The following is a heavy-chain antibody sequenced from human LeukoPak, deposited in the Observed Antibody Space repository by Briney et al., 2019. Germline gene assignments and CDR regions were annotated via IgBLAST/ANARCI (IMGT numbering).Heavy chain of an antibody. CDR3: SRKRWFGELFLFDY. J-gene: IGHJ4*02. CDR2: IYHSGST. CDR1: GYSISSSYY. V-gene: IGHV4-38-2*01. D-gene: IGHD3-10*01. Sequence: PSETLSLTCAVSGYSISSSYYWGWIRQPPGKGLAWIGGIYHSGSTSYNPSLKSRVTISVDTSKTQFSLKLSSVTAADTAVYYCSRKRWFGELFLFDYWGQGTLVTVSS.